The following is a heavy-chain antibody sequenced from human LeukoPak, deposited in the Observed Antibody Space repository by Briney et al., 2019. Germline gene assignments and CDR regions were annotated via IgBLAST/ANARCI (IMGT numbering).Heavy chain of an antibody. CDR1: GFTFSSYA. CDR2: ISSSDNST. CDR3: AKKFRGDYGDYDY. J-gene: IGHJ4*02. V-gene: IGHV3-23*01. Sequence: GGSLRLSCAASGFTFSSYAMNWVRQAPGKGLEWVSIISSSDNSTYYADSVKGRFTISRDNSKNTLYLQMNSLRAEDTAVYYCAKKFRGDYGDYDYWGQGTLVTVSS. D-gene: IGHD4-17*01.